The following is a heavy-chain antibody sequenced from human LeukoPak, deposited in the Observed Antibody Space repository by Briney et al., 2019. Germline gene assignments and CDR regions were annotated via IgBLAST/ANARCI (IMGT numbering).Heavy chain of an antibody. CDR2: IYSGGST. CDR1: GFTVSSNY. Sequence: GGSLRLSCAASGFTVSSNYMSWVRQAPGKGLEWVSVIYSGGSTYYADSVKGRFTISRDNSKNTLYLQMNSLRAEDTAVYYCARDEYDYVWGSYRYTNDYWGQGTLVTVSS. J-gene: IGHJ4*02. V-gene: IGHV3-66*01. D-gene: IGHD3-16*02. CDR3: ARDEYDYVWGSYRYTNDY.